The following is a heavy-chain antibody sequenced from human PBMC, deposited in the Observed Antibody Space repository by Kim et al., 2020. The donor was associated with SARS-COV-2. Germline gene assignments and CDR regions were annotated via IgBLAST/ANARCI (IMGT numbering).Heavy chain of an antibody. D-gene: IGHD3-3*01. J-gene: IGHJ6*02. CDR2: ISSSSSYT. V-gene: IGHV3-11*06. CDR1: GFTFSDYY. CDR3: ARDYPRLNLEWLRPYYYYYGMDV. Sequence: GGSLRLSCAASGFTFSDYYMSWIRQAPGKGLEWVSYISSSSSYTNYADSVKGRFTISRDNAKNSLYLQMNSLRAEDTAVYYCARDYPRLNLEWLRPYYYYYGMDVWGQGTTVTVSS.